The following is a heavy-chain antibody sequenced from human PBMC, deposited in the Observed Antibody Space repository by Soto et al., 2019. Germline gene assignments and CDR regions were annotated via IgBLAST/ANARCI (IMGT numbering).Heavy chain of an antibody. V-gene: IGHV1-3*01. Sequence: ASVKVSCKASGYTFTSYAMHWVRQAPGQRLEWMGWINAGNGNTKYSQKFQGRVTITRDASASTAYMELSSLRSEDTAVYYCARGPTNWNYGFLDYWGQGTLVTVSS. D-gene: IGHD1-7*01. CDR3: ARGPTNWNYGFLDY. CDR2: INAGNGNT. J-gene: IGHJ4*02. CDR1: GYTFTSYA.